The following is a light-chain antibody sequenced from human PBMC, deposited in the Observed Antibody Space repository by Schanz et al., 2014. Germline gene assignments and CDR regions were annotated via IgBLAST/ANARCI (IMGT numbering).Light chain of an antibody. V-gene: IGLV1-44*01. Sequence: QSVLTQPPSASGTPGQRVTISCSGGSSNIGSNTVDWYQQLPGTAPKLLIYSSNQRPSGVPDRFSGSKSGTSASLAINGLQSEDEADYYCAAWDDSLNGRVFGGGTKLTVL. J-gene: IGLJ3*02. CDR2: SSN. CDR1: SSNIGSNT. CDR3: AAWDDSLNGRV.